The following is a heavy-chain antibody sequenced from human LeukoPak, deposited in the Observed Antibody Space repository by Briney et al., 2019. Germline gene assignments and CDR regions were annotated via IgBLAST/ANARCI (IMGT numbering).Heavy chain of an antibody. CDR3: ARRVTYYYDSSGYYYYYYMDV. CDR1: GYRFTSYW. J-gene: IGHJ6*03. D-gene: IGHD3-22*01. CDR2: IYPGDSDT. V-gene: IGHV5-51*01. Sequence: GEALKISFKGSGYRFTSYWIGWVRQMPGKGLEWMGIIYPGDSDTRYSTSFQGQVTISADKSISTAYLQWSSLKASDTAMYYCARRVTYYYDSSGYYYYYYMDVWGKGTTVTVSS.